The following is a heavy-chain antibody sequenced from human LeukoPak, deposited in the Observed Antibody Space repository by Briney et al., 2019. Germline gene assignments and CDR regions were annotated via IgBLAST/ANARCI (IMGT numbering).Heavy chain of an antibody. CDR1: GGSISSYY. V-gene: IGHV4-59*01. D-gene: IGHD3-3*01. Sequence: PSETLSLTCTVSGGSISSYYWSWIRQPPGKGLEWIGYIYYSGSTNYNPSLKSRVTISVDTSKNQFSLKLSSVTAADTAVYYCASREEWLLGSYYFDYWGQGTLVTVSS. CDR2: IYYSGST. J-gene: IGHJ4*02. CDR3: ASREEWLLGSYYFDY.